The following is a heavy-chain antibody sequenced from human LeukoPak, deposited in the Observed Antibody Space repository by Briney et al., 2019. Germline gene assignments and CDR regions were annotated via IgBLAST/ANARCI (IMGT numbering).Heavy chain of an antibody. CDR2: IKQDGSEK. Sequence: GGSLRLSCAASGFTFSSYWMSWVRQAPGKGLEWVANIKQDGSEKYYVDSVKGRFTISRDNAKNSLYLQMNSLRAEDTAVYYCARSHSYYYDSSGYYYPTAYYYYMDVWGKGTTVTVSS. J-gene: IGHJ6*03. CDR1: GFTFSSYW. V-gene: IGHV3-7*01. D-gene: IGHD3-22*01. CDR3: ARSHSYYYDSSGYYYPTAYYYYMDV.